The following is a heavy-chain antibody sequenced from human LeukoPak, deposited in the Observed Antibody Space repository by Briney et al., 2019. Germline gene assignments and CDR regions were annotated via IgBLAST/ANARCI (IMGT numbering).Heavy chain of an antibody. V-gene: IGHV5-51*01. CDR2: IYPDDSDA. CDR1: GYNFTNYW. J-gene: IGHJ4*02. CDR3: ARTGYTSRWAIDY. D-gene: IGHD6-13*01. Sequence: GESLKISCKASGYNFTNYWIGWVRQMPGKGLEWMGIIYPDDSDARHSPSFQGQVTISADKSISTAYLQWSSLKASDTAMYYCARTGYTSRWAIDYWGQGTLVTVSS.